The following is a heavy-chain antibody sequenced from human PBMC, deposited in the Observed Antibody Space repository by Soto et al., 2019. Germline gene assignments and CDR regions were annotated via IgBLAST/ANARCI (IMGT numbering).Heavy chain of an antibody. CDR1: GFTFSSYA. J-gene: IGHJ4*02. D-gene: IGHD2-21*02. Sequence: EVQLLESGGGLVQPGGSLRLSCAASGFTFSSYAMSWVRQAPGKGLEWVSAISGSGGSTYYADSVKGRFTISRDNSKNTLYLQMNRLRAEDTAVYYCAKPAAPLAYCGGDCYSFDYWGQGTLVTVSS. V-gene: IGHV3-23*01. CDR2: ISGSGGST. CDR3: AKPAAPLAYCGGDCYSFDY.